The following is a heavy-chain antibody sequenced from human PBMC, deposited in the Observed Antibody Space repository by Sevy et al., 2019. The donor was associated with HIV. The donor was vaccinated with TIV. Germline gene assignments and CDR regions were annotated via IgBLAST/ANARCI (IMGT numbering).Heavy chain of an antibody. Sequence: ASVKVSCKASGYTFTGYYMHWVRQAPGQGLEWMGWINPNSGGTNYAQKFQGRVTMTRDTSISTAYMELSRLRSDDTAVYYCASSVRGVIPHDAFDIWGQRTMVTVSS. CDR1: GYTFTGYY. CDR3: ASSVRGVIPHDAFDI. J-gene: IGHJ3*02. D-gene: IGHD3-10*01. CDR2: INPNSGGT. V-gene: IGHV1-2*02.